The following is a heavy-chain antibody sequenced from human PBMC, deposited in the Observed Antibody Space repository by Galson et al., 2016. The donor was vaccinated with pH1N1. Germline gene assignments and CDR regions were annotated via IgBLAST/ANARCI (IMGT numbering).Heavy chain of an antibody. CDR2: INPMGGINPIFKTS. CDR1: GGTFGSYG. Sequence: SVKVSCKASGGTFGSYGISWVRQAPGQGLEWMGGINPMGGINPIFKTSNYAQKFQGRVTITADESMSTAYMELRSLRSEDTAIYYCAKDRYFDTSGYYFESYYWGQRTLVTVSS. V-gene: IGHV1-69*13. J-gene: IGHJ4*02. CDR3: AKDRYFDTSGYYFESYY. D-gene: IGHD3-22*01.